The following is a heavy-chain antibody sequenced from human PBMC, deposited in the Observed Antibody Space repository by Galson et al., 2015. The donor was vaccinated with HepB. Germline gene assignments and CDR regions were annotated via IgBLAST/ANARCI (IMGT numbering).Heavy chain of an antibody. CDR2: ISFDGSYK. V-gene: IGHV3-30-3*01. CDR3: ARDVRGPDY. J-gene: IGHJ4*02. Sequence: SLRLSCAASGFSLNTFSMHWVRQAPDKGLEWVSVISFDGSYKSHADSVKGRFTISRDNSRNTLYLQMNSLRPEDTAMYYCARDVRGPDYWGQGTLVTVSS. CDR1: GFSLNTFS. D-gene: IGHD3/OR15-3a*01.